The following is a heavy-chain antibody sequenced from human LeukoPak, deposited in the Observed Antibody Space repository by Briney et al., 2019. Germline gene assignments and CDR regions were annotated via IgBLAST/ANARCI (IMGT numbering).Heavy chain of an antibody. D-gene: IGHD3-3*01. CDR1: GFTFSSYA. Sequence: GGSLRLSCAASGFTFSSYAMSWVRQAPGKGLEWVSAISGSGGSTYYADSVKGRFTISRDNSKNTLYLQMNSVRAEDTAVYYCAKENDFWSGYYPFDYWGQGTLVTVSS. CDR2: ISGSGGST. V-gene: IGHV3-23*01. CDR3: AKENDFWSGYYPFDY. J-gene: IGHJ4*02.